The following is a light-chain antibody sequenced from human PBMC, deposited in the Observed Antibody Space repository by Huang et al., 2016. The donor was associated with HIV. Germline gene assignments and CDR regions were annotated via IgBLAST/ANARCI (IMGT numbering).Light chain of an antibody. CDR3: HQYGSPPFT. CDR2: GAS. CDR1: QRISSSH. J-gene: IGKJ3*01. Sequence: EIVLTQSPGTLSLSPGERATLSCRASQRISSSHLAWYLQKPGQAPTLLIHGASTRATDIPDRFSGSGSGTDFTLTISRLEPEDFAVYYCHQYGSPPFTFGPGTKVDIK. V-gene: IGKV3-20*01.